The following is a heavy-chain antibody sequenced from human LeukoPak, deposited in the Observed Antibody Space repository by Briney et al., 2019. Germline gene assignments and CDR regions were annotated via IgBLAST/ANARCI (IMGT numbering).Heavy chain of an antibody. CDR3: AKTTTGYSSGRFPGWPVDY. V-gene: IGHV3-23*01. CDR2: IFGSGGST. J-gene: IGHJ4*02. Sequence: GGSLRLSCAASGFTFSSYAMYWVRQAPGKGLEWVSGIFGSGGSTHYADSMKGRFTISRDNSTNTVYLQMNSLRAEDTAVYYCAKTTTGYSSGRFPGWPVDYWGKGTLVTVSS. D-gene: IGHD6-19*01. CDR1: GFTFSSYA.